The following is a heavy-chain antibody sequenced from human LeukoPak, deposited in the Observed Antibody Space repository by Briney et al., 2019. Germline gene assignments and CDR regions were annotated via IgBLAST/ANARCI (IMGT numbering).Heavy chain of an antibody. J-gene: IGHJ4*02. CDR1: GFTFSSYG. Sequence: GGSLRLSCAVSGFTFSSYGMHWVRQAPGKGLEWVAFIRYDGSNKYYADSVKGRFTIFRDNSKNTMYLQMNNLRAEDTAVYFCAKDLGTHSSSFYFDYWGQGTLVTVSS. CDR2: IRYDGSNK. V-gene: IGHV3-30*02. CDR3: AKDLGTHSSSFYFDY. D-gene: IGHD6-6*01.